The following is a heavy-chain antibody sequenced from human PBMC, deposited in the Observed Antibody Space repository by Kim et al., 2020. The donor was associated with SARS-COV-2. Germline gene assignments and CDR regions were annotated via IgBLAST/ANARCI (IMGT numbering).Heavy chain of an antibody. Sequence: SETLSLTCTVSGGSISSGDYYWSWIRQPPGKGLEWIGYIYYSGSTYYNPSLKSRVTISVDTSKNQFSLKLSSVTAADTAVYYCARGLVGGSGSYSFDYWGQGTLVTVSS. V-gene: IGHV4-30-4*01. CDR2: IYYSGST. CDR1: GGSISSGDYY. CDR3: ARGLVGGSGSYSFDY. D-gene: IGHD3-10*01. J-gene: IGHJ4*02.